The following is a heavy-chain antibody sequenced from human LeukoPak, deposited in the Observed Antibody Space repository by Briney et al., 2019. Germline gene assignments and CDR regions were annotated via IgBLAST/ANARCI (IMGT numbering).Heavy chain of an antibody. J-gene: IGHJ4*02. Sequence: SETLSLTCTVSGGSISSYYWSWFRQPPGKGLERIGYIYYTGSTTYNPSLKSRVTVSIDTSKNQFSLNLSSVTAADTALYYCARTGRNAANDYWGQGTLVTVSS. CDR1: GGSISSYY. CDR2: IYYTGST. D-gene: IGHD1-1*01. CDR3: ARTGRNAANDY. V-gene: IGHV4-59*08.